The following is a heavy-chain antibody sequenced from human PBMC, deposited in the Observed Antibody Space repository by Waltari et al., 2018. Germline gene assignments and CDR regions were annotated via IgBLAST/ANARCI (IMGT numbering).Heavy chain of an antibody. J-gene: IGHJ4*02. Sequence: EVQLLESGGGLVQPGGSLRLSCAASGFTFSSYAMSWVRQAPGKGLEWVSVIYSGGSTYYADSVKGRFTISRDNSKNTLYLQMNSLRAEDTAVYYCARVDGGYWKYYFDYWGQGTLVTVSS. CDR2: IYSGGST. V-gene: IGHV3-23*03. CDR3: ARVDGGYWKYYFDY. CDR1: GFTFSSYA. D-gene: IGHD5-12*01.